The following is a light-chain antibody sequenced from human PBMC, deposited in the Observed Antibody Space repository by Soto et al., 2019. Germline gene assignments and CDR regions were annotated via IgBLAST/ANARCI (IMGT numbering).Light chain of an antibody. CDR3: QQRSNWQIT. J-gene: IGKJ5*01. Sequence: SQSASTLSASVGDRVSITCRASQSVSYRYLAWYQQKPGQAPRLLIYDASNRVTGIPARFRGSGSGTDFTLTISSLEPDDFAVYYCQQRSNWQITFGQGTRLEIK. CDR2: DAS. CDR1: QSVSYRY. V-gene: IGKV3D-11*02.